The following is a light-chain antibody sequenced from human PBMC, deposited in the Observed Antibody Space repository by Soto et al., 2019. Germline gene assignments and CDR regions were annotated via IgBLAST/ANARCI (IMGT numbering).Light chain of an antibody. J-gene: IGKJ1*01. V-gene: IGKV3-20*01. CDR1: QSVSSNY. Sequence: DIVLTQYPGTLSLSPGERATLSCRASQSVSSNYLAWYQQKPGQAPRLLIHGASTRATGVPDRFSGSGSGTDFTLTISRLEPDDFAVYHCQQYGSLSWTFGQGTKVEI. CDR3: QQYGSLSWT. CDR2: GAS.